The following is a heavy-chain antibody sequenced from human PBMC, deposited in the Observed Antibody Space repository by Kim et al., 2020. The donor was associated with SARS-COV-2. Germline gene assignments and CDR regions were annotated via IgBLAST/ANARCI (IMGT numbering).Heavy chain of an antibody. Sequence: GGSLRLSCAASGFSFRSAWMSWVRQAPGKGLEWVGRIKSKTAGETTHYAAPVKGRFTVSRDDSKNTLYLQMNSLKIEDTALYYCTTEDGNSGGAFRIWGQGTMVTVS. CDR3: TTEDGNSGGAFRI. J-gene: IGHJ3*02. D-gene: IGHD5-18*01. CDR2: IKSKTAGETT. V-gene: IGHV3-15*01. CDR1: GFSFRSAW.